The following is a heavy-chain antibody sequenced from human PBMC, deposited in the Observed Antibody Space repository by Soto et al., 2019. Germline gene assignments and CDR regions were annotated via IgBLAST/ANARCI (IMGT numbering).Heavy chain of an antibody. D-gene: IGHD3-10*01. CDR3: AKDTGAVRGSYYYHHFGSDV. CDR2: VSWNSGDI. Sequence: EAQLVESGGGLVQPGRSLRLSCAAYGFTFDDYAMHWVRQIPGKGLEWVSGVSWNSGDIDYADSVKGRFSISRDNAKDSLYLQMNSLSAEDTALYYCAKDTGAVRGSYYYHHFGSDVWGQGTTVTVSS. V-gene: IGHV3-9*01. CDR1: GFTFDDYA. J-gene: IGHJ6*02.